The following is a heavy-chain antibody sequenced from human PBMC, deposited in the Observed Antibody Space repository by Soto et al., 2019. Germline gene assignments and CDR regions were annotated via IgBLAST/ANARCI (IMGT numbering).Heavy chain of an antibody. D-gene: IGHD3-22*01. CDR2: INPSGGST. CDR3: ARVAGATYYYDSSGYYYFEY. J-gene: IGHJ4*02. CDR1: GYTFTSYY. Sequence: VASVKVSCKASGYTFTSYYMHWVRQAPGQGLEWMGIINPSGGSTSYAQKFQGRVTMTRDTSTSTVYMELSSLRSEDTAVYYCARVAGATYYYDSSGYYYFEYSGQGPLVTVSS. V-gene: IGHV1-46*01.